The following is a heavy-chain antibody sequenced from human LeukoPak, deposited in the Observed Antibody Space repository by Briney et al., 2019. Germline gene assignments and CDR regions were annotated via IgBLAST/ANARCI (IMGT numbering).Heavy chain of an antibody. D-gene: IGHD3-9*01. CDR1: GFTFSSYS. CDR3: ARDSDILTGYSYY. V-gene: IGHV3-21*01. J-gene: IGHJ4*02. Sequence: PGGSLRLSCAASGFTFSSYSMNWVRQAPGKGLEWVSSISCSSSYIYYADSVKGRFTISRDNAKNSLYLRMNSLRAEDTAVYYCARDSDILTGYSYYWGQGTLVTVSS. CDR2: ISCSSSYI.